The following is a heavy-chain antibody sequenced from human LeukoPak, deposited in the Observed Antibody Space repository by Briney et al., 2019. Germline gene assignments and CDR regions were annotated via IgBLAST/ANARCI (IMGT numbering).Heavy chain of an antibody. CDR3: AKSDYYDDSGYYVDY. D-gene: IGHD3-22*01. J-gene: IGHJ4*02. CDR1: GLTFSGYA. Sequence: PGGSLRLSCAVSGLTFSGYAMSWVRQAPGKGLEWVSLMSANADTTYYTDSVRGRFTISRDNSQKTVYLQMNSLRADDTAVYYCAKSDYYDDSGYYVDYWGQGTLVTVSS. CDR2: MSANADTT. V-gene: IGHV3-23*01.